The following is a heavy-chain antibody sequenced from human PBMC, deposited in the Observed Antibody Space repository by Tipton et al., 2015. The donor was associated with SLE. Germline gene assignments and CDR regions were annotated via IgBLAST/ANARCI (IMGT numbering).Heavy chain of an antibody. CDR3: ARDAGTAFDI. J-gene: IGHJ3*02. CDR2: IWFDGSNQ. CDR1: GFIFSNYA. V-gene: IGHV3-33*01. Sequence: QLVQSGGGVVQPGGSLRLSCAASGFIFSNYAMHWARQAPGKGLEWVAAIWFDGSNQYYGDSVKGRFTVSRDNSKNTLNLLMNSLTAEDTSVYYCARDAGTAFDIWGQGTMVTVSS. D-gene: IGHD1-26*01.